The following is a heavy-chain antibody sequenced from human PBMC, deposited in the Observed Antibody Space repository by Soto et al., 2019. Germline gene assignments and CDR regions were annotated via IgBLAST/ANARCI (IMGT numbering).Heavy chain of an antibody. J-gene: IGHJ4*02. D-gene: IGHD5-12*01. CDR2: IGPESGAT. CDR1: GYSFTGHY. Sequence: ASVKVSCKASGYSFTGHYIHWVRQAPEQGPEWMGEIGPESGATRYAQKFQGRVTMTMDTSITTVYMELNNLRPDDTAIYYCGRGRSGQIVALCWGEGNPVSVSS. V-gene: IGHV1-2*02. CDR3: GRGRSGQIVALC.